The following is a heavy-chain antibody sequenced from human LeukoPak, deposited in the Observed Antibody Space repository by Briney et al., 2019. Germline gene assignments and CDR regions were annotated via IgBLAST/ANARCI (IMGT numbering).Heavy chain of an antibody. D-gene: IGHD3-10*01. CDR2: IKQDGSEK. Sequence: GGSLRLSCAASGFTFSSYWMSWVRQAPGKGLEWVANIKQDGSEKYYVDSVKGRFTISRDNAKNSLYLQMNSLRAEDTAVYYCARWAGVLLWFGELPNYFDYWGQGTLVTVSS. J-gene: IGHJ4*02. CDR1: GFTFSSYW. CDR3: ARWAGVLLWFGELPNYFDY. V-gene: IGHV3-7*01.